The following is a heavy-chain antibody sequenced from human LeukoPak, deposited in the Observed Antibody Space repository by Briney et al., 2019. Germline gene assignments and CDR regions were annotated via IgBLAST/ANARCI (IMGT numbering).Heavy chain of an antibody. V-gene: IGHV3-74*01. D-gene: IGHD2-15*01. CDR1: GFTFSNYW. Sequence: GGSLRLSCAASGFTFSNYWMHWVRQAPGKGLVWVSRINGDGSSTDYADSVKGRFTISRDNAKNTLYLQMNSLRAEDTAVYYCARDVGYCSGGSCYGWFDPWGQGTLVTVSS. J-gene: IGHJ5*02. CDR3: ARDVGYCSGGSCYGWFDP. CDR2: INGDGSST.